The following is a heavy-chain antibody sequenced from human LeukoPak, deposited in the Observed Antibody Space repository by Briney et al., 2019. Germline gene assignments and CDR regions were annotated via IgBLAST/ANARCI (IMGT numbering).Heavy chain of an antibody. Sequence: GGSLRLSCAASGFTFSSYEMNWVRQAPGKGLEWVSYISSSGSTIYYADSVKGRFTISRDNAKNSLYLQMNSLRAEDTAVYYCAKGARGVNQIWGQGTLVTVSS. D-gene: IGHD3-10*01. CDR1: GFTFSSYE. CDR3: AKGARGVNQI. CDR2: ISSSGSTI. V-gene: IGHV3-48*03. J-gene: IGHJ4*02.